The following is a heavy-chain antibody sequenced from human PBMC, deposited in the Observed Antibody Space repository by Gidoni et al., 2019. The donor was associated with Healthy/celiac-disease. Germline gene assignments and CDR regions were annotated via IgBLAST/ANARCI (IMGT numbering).Heavy chain of an antibody. CDR2: FDPEDGET. V-gene: IGHV1-24*01. D-gene: IGHD3-10*01. CDR3: ATLTYYYGSGSYPFGDV. Sequence: QVQLVQSGAEVKQPGASVKVSCQVSGYTLTEFSMHWVRQAPGKGLEWMGGFDPEDGETIYEQKFQGRVTMTEDTSTDTAYMELSSLRSEDTAVYYCATLTYYYGSGSYPFGDVWGQGTTVTVSS. J-gene: IGHJ6*02. CDR1: GYTLTEFS.